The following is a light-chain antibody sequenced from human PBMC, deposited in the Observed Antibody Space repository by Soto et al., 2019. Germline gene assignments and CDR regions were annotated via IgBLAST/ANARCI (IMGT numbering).Light chain of an antibody. Sequence: EIQMTQSPASLSASVGDRVTITCRASQTISNFLNWYQQTSGNAPKLLISTASTLQSGVPSRFSGGASGTNFTLAINSLQTEEFATYYCQQRYITSITLGPGTRL. CDR1: QTISNF. CDR3: QQRYITSIT. V-gene: IGKV1-39*01. CDR2: TAS. J-gene: IGKJ5*01.